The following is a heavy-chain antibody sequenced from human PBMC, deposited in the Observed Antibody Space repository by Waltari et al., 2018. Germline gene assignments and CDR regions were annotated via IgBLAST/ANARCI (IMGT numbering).Heavy chain of an antibody. J-gene: IGHJ3*02. CDR3: AREGVRTGDAFDI. Sequence: EVQLAEAGGDLVQRGGSLRLSWAALPIPFRSLELTRLGQAPGMGLEWVSYISSSGSTIYYAGSVKGRFTISRDNAKNSLYLKVNSLRAEDTAVYYCAREGVRTGDAFDIWGQGTMVTVSS. D-gene: IGHD3-9*01. V-gene: IGHV3-48*03. CDR1: PIPFRSL. CDR2: ISSSGSTI.